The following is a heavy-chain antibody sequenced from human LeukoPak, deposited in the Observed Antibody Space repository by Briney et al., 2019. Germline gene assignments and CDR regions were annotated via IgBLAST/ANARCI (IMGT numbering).Heavy chain of an antibody. CDR3: ARGRYFDWSDPYDAFDI. CDR2: IWYDGSNK. V-gene: IGHV3-33*01. D-gene: IGHD3-9*01. J-gene: IGHJ3*02. Sequence: GRSLRLSCAASGFTFNSYGMHWVRQAPGKGLEWVAVIWYDGSNKYYADSVKGRFTISRDNAKNSLYLQMNSLRAEDTAVYYCARGRYFDWSDPYDAFDIWGQGTMVTVSS. CDR1: GFTFNSYG.